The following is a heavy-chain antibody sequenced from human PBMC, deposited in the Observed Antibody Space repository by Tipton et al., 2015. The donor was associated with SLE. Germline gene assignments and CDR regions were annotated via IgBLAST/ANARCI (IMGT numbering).Heavy chain of an antibody. J-gene: IGHJ6*03. CDR1: VGSLSSSSHY. D-gene: IGHD1-1*01. Sequence: TLSLTCTVSVGSLSSSSHYWGWIRQPPGKGLEWIGSVYYSGSSYYSPSRQSRVNITVDTTRNRFSLKLSSVTAADTAVYYCARPGATGYQSYYRDVWGKGTSVTVSS. CDR2: VYYSGSS. V-gene: IGHV4-39*01. CDR3: ARPGATGYQSYYRDV.